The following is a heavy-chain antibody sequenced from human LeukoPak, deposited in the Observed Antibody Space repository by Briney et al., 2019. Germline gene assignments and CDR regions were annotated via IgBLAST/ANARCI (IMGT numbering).Heavy chain of an antibody. Sequence: GGSLRLSCAASGFTFSSYAMSWVRQAPGKGLEWVSAISGSGGSTYYADSVEGRFTISRDNSKNTLYLQMNSLRAEDTAVYYCAKDLSRPTYYYGSARGDAFDIWGQGTMVTVSS. CDR1: GFTFSSYA. V-gene: IGHV3-23*01. CDR3: AKDLSRPTYYYGSARGDAFDI. CDR2: ISGSGGST. J-gene: IGHJ3*02. D-gene: IGHD3-10*01.